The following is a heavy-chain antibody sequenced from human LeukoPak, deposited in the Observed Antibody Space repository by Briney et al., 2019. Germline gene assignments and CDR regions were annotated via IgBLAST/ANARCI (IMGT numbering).Heavy chain of an antibody. Sequence: GGSLRLSCSASGFTFSISAMHWVRQAPGKGLQYVSVIGGDGVTTSYADSVKGRFTISRDNSKNTVYLQMSSLRAEDTAVYHCVGDGRDGYNIYFHHWGQGTLVTVSS. CDR2: IGGDGVTT. CDR1: GFTFSISA. D-gene: IGHD5-24*01. CDR3: VGDGRDGYNIYFHH. J-gene: IGHJ1*01. V-gene: IGHV3-64D*06.